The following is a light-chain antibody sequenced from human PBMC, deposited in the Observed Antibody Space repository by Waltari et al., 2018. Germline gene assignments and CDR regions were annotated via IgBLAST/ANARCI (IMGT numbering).Light chain of an antibody. CDR3: AVWDDSLTGQVI. Sequence: QSVLTQPPSASGTPGQRVTISCSGSRSHLGPYSVYWYHQLPGTAPKLLIYRNNQRPSGVPDRFSGSKSGTSASLAISGLRSEDEADYYCAVWDDSLTGQVIFGGGTKLTVL. V-gene: IGLV1-47*01. CDR1: RSHLGPYS. CDR2: RNN. J-gene: IGLJ2*01.